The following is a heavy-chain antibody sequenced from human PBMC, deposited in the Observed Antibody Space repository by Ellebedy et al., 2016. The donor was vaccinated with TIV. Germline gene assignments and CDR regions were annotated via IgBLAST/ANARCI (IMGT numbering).Heavy chain of an antibody. D-gene: IGHD3-10*01. CDR3: AKEKDPKEWGAIWDS. J-gene: IGHJ4*02. V-gene: IGHV3-30*02. CDR1: GFTFSVFG. Sequence: GESLKISCAASGFTFSVFGMHWVRQAPGQGPEWVAFIWHDGSTIHLADSVKGRFTISRDNSKNTLALQMDSLRPEDTASYPWAKEKDPKEWGAIWDSWGQGTRVTVSS. CDR2: IWHDGSTI.